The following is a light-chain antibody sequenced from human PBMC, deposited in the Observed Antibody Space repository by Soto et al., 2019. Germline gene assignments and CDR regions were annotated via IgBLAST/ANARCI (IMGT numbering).Light chain of an antibody. Sequence: DILLTQSPATLSLSRGERATLSCRASQSVGSSLAWFQQKPGQAPRLLIYDASNRATGIPARFSGSGSGTDFTLTICSLEPEDFAVYYCQQRGSWPQLTFGGGTKVEI. J-gene: IGKJ4*01. CDR3: QQRGSWPQLT. CDR2: DAS. V-gene: IGKV3-11*01. CDR1: QSVGSS.